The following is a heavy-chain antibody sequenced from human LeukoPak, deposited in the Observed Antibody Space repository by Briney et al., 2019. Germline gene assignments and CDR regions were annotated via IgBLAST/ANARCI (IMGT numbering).Heavy chain of an antibody. Sequence: GGSLRLSCLASGLTFSRYGFHWVRQAPGKGPEWVAGVRYDGTGELFADSVRGRFTLSRDNSNNAVYLQMNGLRTEDTAVYYCARDLGFGAPDDSWGQGTLVTVSS. CDR2: VRYDGTGE. CDR1: GLTFSRYG. V-gene: IGHV3-30*03. J-gene: IGHJ4*02. D-gene: IGHD3-10*01. CDR3: ARDLGFGAPDDS.